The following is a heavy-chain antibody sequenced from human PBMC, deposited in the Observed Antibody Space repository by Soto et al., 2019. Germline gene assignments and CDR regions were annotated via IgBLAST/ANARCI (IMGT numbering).Heavy chain of an antibody. CDR1: GFNFKIYG. CDR3: VNRLAASGTGALEI. J-gene: IGHJ3*02. D-gene: IGHD1-1*01. V-gene: IGHV3-30*18. CDR2: IAYDGSNK. Sequence: QVQLVESGGGVVQPGRSLRLSCEASGFNFKIYGMHWVLQTPGKGLEWVAVIAYDGSNKYYAGSVEGRFTISRDNSQNTPFLQMNSLSAEDSAVYYCVNRLAASGTGALEIWGQWTVFTVSS.